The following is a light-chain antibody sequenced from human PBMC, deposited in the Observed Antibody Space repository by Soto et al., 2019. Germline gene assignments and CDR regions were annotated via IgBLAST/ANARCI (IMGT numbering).Light chain of an antibody. J-gene: IGLJ1*01. Sequence: TPPRSTSGTPGESVVISCSGRSSNIGSNTVNWYQHLPGTAPKLLIYSNTQRPSGVPDRFSGSKSGTSASLAVSGLQSEDEAEYYCAARYDRLNGYVLGTGTNVTDL. CDR3: AARYDRLNGYV. CDR2: SNT. V-gene: IGLV1-44*01. CDR1: SSNIGSNT.